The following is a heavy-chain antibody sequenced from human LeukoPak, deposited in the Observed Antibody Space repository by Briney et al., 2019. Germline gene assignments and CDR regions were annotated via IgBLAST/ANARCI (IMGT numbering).Heavy chain of an antibody. CDR3: ARVSGYSGSYSIDY. CDR2: INSDESST. Sequence: PGGSLRLSCAASGFTFSSYWMYWVRQAPGKGLVWVSRINSDESSTGYADSVKGRFTISRDNAKNTLYLQMNSLRAEDTAVYYCARVSGYSGSYSIDYWGQGTLVTVSS. CDR1: GFTFSSYW. J-gene: IGHJ4*02. V-gene: IGHV3-74*01. D-gene: IGHD1-26*01.